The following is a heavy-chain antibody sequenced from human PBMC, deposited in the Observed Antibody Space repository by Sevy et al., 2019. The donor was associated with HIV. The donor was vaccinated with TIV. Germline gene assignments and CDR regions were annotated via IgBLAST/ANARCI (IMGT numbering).Heavy chain of an antibody. CDR2: ISSASSYR. D-gene: IGHD3-22*01. Sequence: GGSLRLSCAASAFTFRDYSMNWVRQAPGQGLEWVSSISSASSYRKYGDSVKGRFTISRDNAKNLLYLDLNSLRVEDTAVYYCTRVDYYDTSASQYWGQGTLVTVSS. CDR3: TRVDYYDTSASQY. V-gene: IGHV3-21*06. J-gene: IGHJ4*02. CDR1: AFTFRDYS.